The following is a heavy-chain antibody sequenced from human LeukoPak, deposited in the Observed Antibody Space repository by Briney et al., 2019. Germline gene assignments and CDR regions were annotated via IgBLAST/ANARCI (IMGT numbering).Heavy chain of an antibody. CDR3: AREGLQYYYYYYMDV. D-gene: IGHD4-11*01. CDR2: ISTRISTI. Sequence: PGGSLRLSCAASGFTFSDYSMTWFRQAPGKGLEWTSYISTRISTIYYADSVKGRFTISRDNANNSLYLQMNSLRAEDTAVYYCAREGLQYYYYYYMDVWGKGTTVTISS. J-gene: IGHJ6*03. CDR1: GFTFSDYS. V-gene: IGHV3-11*01.